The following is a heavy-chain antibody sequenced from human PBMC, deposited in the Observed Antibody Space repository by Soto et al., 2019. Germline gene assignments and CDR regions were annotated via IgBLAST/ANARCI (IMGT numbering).Heavy chain of an antibody. CDR1: GFTFSSYS. Sequence: EVQVVVSGGGLVQPGGSLRLSCAASGFTFSSYSMNWVRQAPGEGLEWVSYISSSSSTIYYADSVKGRFTISRDNAKNSLYLQMNSLRDEDTAVYYCARENYGDYLNWFDPWGQGTLVTVSS. CDR2: ISSSSSTI. V-gene: IGHV3-48*02. D-gene: IGHD4-17*01. CDR3: ARENYGDYLNWFDP. J-gene: IGHJ5*02.